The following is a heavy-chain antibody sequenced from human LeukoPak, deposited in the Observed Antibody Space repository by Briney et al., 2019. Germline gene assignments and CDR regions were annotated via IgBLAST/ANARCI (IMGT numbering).Heavy chain of an antibody. D-gene: IGHD1-26*01. Sequence: SETLSLTCTVSGGSISNYYWNWIRQPAGKGLEWIGRIYTSGSTNYNPSLKSRVTMSVDTSKNQFSLKLSSVTAADTAVYYCARFSWWELLDYWGQGTLVTVSS. CDR2: IYTSGST. J-gene: IGHJ4*02. CDR3: ARFSWWELLDY. V-gene: IGHV4-4*07. CDR1: GGSISNYY.